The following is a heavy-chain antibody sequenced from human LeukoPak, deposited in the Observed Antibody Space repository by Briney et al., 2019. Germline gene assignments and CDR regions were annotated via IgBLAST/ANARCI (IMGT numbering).Heavy chain of an antibody. CDR2: IYSGGST. CDR3: ASCLAKGATSCYIVGFDP. D-gene: IGHD2-2*02. J-gene: IGHJ5*02. V-gene: IGHV3-53*01. Sequence: GGSLRLSCAASGFTVSSNYMSWVRQAPGKGLEWVSVIYSGGSTYYADSVKGRFTISRDNSNNTLYLQMNSLRAEDTAVYYCASCLAKGATSCYIVGFDPWGQGTLVTVSS. CDR1: GFTVSSNY.